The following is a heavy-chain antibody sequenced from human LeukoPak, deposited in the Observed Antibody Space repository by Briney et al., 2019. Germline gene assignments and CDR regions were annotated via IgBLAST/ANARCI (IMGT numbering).Heavy chain of an antibody. Sequence: GGSLRLSRAASGFTFSTFSMSWVRQPPGKGLEWVSSISTNSSYIYYADSVKGRFTISRDNAKNSLYLQMNSLRAEDTAVYYCARGSGKWGFYYFDYWGQGTLVTVSS. CDR3: ARGSGKWGFYYFDY. J-gene: IGHJ4*02. CDR1: GFTFSTFS. CDR2: ISTNSSYI. D-gene: IGHD3-10*01. V-gene: IGHV3-21*01.